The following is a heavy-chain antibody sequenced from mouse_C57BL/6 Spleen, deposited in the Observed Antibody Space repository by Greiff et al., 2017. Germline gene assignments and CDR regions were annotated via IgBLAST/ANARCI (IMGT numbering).Heavy chain of an antibody. CDR2: IWSGGST. CDR3: ARTENLGYGSSCFAY. Sequence: VKLQESGPGLVQPSQSLSITCTVSGFSLTSYGVHWVRQSPGKGLEWLGVIWSGGSTDYNAAFISRLSISKDNSKSQVFFKMNSLQADDTAIYYCARTENLGYGSSCFAYWGQGTLVTVSA. V-gene: IGHV2-2*01. J-gene: IGHJ3*01. CDR1: GFSLTSYG. D-gene: IGHD1-1*01.